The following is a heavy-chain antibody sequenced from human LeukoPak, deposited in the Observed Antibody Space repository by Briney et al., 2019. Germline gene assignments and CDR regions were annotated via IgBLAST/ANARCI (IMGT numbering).Heavy chain of an antibody. D-gene: IGHD6-13*01. Sequence: GGSLRLSCAASGFTFDDYGMSWVRQAPGKGLEWVSGINWNGGSTGYADSVKGRFTIPRDNAKNSLYLQMNSLRVEDTAVYYCARGSSSWYYLDYWGQGTLVTVSS. CDR3: ARGSSSWYYLDY. J-gene: IGHJ4*02. CDR2: INWNGGST. V-gene: IGHV3-20*04. CDR1: GFTFDDYG.